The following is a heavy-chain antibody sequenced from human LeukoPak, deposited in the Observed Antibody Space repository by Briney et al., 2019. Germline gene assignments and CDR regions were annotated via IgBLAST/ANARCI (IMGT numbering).Heavy chain of an antibody. D-gene: IGHD2-2*01. V-gene: IGHV1-69*05. J-gene: IGHJ5*02. Sequence: ASVKVSCKASGYTFTSYAMHWVRQAPGQRLEWMGGIIPIFGTANYAQKFQGRVTITTDESTSTAYMELSSLRSEDTAVYYCVASSTSLDWFDPWGQGTLVTVSS. CDR3: VASSTSLDWFDP. CDR2: IIPIFGTA. CDR1: GYTFTSYA.